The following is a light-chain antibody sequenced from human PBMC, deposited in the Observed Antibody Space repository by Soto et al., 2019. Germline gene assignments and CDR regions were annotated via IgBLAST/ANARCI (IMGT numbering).Light chain of an antibody. CDR2: DAS. V-gene: IGKV3-11*01. J-gene: IGKJ1*01. CDR3: QQRSNWPPTWT. Sequence: EIVLTQSPATLSLSPGERATLSCRASQSVSNYLAWYQQKPGQAPRLLIHDASTRATGIPARFSGSGSGTDFNLTISSLEPEDFAVYYCQQRSNWPPTWTFGQGTKVEIK. CDR1: QSVSNY.